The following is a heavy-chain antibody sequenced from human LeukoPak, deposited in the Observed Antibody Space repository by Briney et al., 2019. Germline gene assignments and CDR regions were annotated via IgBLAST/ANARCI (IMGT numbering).Heavy chain of an antibody. J-gene: IGHJ4*02. CDR1: GFTFSDYY. D-gene: IGHD1-26*01. V-gene: IGHV3-11*01. Sequence: GGSLRLSCAASGFTFSDYYMSWIRQAPGKGLEWVSYISSSGSTIYYADSVKGRFTISRDNAKNSLYLQMNSLRAEDTAVYYCARDPSLVGATQYYFGYWGQGTLVTVSS. CDR3: ARDPSLVGATQYYFGY. CDR2: ISSSGSTI.